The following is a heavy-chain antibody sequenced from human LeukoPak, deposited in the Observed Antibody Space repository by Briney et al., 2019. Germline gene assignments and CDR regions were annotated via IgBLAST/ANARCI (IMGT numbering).Heavy chain of an antibody. CDR2: INHTGST. Sequence: SETLSLTCAVYGGSFSGYYWSWIRQPPGKGLEWIGEINHTGSTNYNPSLKSRVTISVDTSKNQFSLKLSSVTAADTAVYYCARQGSYRYMDVWGKGTTVTVSS. V-gene: IGHV4-34*01. D-gene: IGHD1-26*01. CDR1: GGSFSGYY. CDR3: ARQGSYRYMDV. J-gene: IGHJ6*03.